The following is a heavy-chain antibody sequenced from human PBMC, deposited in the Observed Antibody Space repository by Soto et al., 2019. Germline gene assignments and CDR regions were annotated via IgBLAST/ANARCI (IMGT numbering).Heavy chain of an antibody. CDR3: ARGTEPGYYYGMDV. CDR1: GGTFSSYA. Sequence: QVQLVQSGAEVKKPGSSVKVSCKASGGTFSSYAISWVRQAPGQGLEWMGGIIPIFGTANYAQKFQGRVTITADESTSTAYMELSSLRSEDTAVYYCARGTEPGYYYGMDVWGQGTTVTVSS. V-gene: IGHV1-69*01. J-gene: IGHJ6*02. D-gene: IGHD3-10*01. CDR2: IIPIFGTA.